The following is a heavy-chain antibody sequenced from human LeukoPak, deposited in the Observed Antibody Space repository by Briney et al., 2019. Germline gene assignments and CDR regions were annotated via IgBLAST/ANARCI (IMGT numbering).Heavy chain of an antibody. Sequence: ASVTVSCKASGYTFTSYAMHWVRQAPGQRLEWMGWINAGNGNTKYSQKFQGRVTITRDTSASTAYMELSSLRPEDTAVYYCARDIGSGWGNYFDYWGQGTLVTVSS. CDR2: INAGNGNT. V-gene: IGHV1-3*01. CDR1: GYTFTSYA. J-gene: IGHJ4*02. CDR3: ARDIGSGWGNYFDY. D-gene: IGHD6-19*01.